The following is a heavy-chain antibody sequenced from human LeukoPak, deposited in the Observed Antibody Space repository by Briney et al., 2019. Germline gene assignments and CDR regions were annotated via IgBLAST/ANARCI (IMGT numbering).Heavy chain of an antibody. CDR2: ISAYNGNT. J-gene: IGHJ3*02. V-gene: IGHV1-18*01. CDR1: GYTFTSYG. Sequence: ASVKVSCKASGYTFTSYGISWVRQAPGQGLEWMGWISAYNGNTNYAQKLQGRVTMTTDTSTSTAYMELRSLRSDDTAVYYCAAINTFGGVIVDDDAFDIWGQGTMVTVSS. CDR3: AAINTFGGVIVDDDAFDI. D-gene: IGHD3-16*02.